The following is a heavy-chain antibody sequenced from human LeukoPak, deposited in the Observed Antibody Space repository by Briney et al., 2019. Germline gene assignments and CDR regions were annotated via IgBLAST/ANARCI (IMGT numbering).Heavy chain of an antibody. CDR1: GFTFNYFC. CDR2: IHSDGGTT. CDR3: ARDIYSIAE. J-gene: IGHJ4*02. V-gene: IGHV3-74*01. D-gene: IGHD1-26*01. Sequence: GVTLRLSCAASGFTFNYFCIHWVRPGPGQGLVWVSLIHSDGGTTNYADSVKGRFTISRDNAKNTVYLQMNSLRVEDTAVYYCARDIYSIAEWGQGTLVTVSS.